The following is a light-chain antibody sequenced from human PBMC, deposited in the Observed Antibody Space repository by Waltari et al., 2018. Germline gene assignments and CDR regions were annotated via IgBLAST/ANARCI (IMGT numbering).Light chain of an antibody. CDR2: ENN. CDR3: QSYDNNIWL. J-gene: IGLJ3*02. V-gene: IGLV6-57*03. CDR1: SDSVAGNS. Sequence: NFMLTQSHSVSESPGKPITLSCTRPSDSVAGNSMQWYQQRPGSAPTPVIHENNQRPSGVPDRFSGSIDRSSNSASLTISGLKTEDEADYYCQSYDNNIWLFGGGTKLTVL.